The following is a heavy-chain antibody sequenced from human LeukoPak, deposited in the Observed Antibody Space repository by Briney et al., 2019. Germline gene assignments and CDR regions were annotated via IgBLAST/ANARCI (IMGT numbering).Heavy chain of an antibody. V-gene: IGHV3-23*01. CDR2: ISGSGGST. D-gene: IGHD3-16*01. CDR3: ARGGYARADY. CDR1: GFTFSSYA. Sequence: GGSLRLSCAASGFTFSSYAMSWVRQAPGKGLEWVSAISGSGGSTYYADSVKGRFTISRDNAKNSLHLQMNSLRAEDTAVYYCARGGYARADYWGQGTLVTVSS. J-gene: IGHJ4*02.